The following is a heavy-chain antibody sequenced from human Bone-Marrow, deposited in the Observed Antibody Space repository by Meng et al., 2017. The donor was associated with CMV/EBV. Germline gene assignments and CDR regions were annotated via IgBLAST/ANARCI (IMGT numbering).Heavy chain of an antibody. CDR2: INGDGT. CDR3: ARDSYYESSGYYDVYDI. D-gene: IGHD3-22*01. CDR1: GFTFSRCW. Sequence: GESLKISCAASGFTFSRCWMHWVRQAPGKGLGWVPRINGDGTSYADSVQGRFTISRDNAKNTLYLQMDSLRAEDTAMYYCARDSYYESSGYYDVYDIWGQGTMVTVSS. J-gene: IGHJ3*02. V-gene: IGHV3-74*01.